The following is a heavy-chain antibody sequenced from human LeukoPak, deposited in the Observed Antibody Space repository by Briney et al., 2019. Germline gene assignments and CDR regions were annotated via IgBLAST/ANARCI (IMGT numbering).Heavy chain of an antibody. CDR3: ARGLTPGGGNSAAY. CDR2: INSDGSST. V-gene: IGHV3-74*01. D-gene: IGHD4-23*01. CDR1: GITFSGFW. J-gene: IGHJ4*02. Sequence: PGESLRLSCAGSGITFSGFWMHWVRQAPGKGLVWVSRINSDGSSTNYADSVKGRFTISRDNAKNTLYLQMNSLRAEDTGVYYCARGLTPGGGNSAAYWGQGTLVTVPS.